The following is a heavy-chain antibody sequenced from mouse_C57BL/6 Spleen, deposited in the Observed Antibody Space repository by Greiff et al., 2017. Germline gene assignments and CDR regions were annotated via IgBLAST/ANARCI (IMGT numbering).Heavy chain of an antibody. V-gene: IGHV1-50*01. D-gene: IGHD1-1*01. CDR2: IDPSDSYT. J-gene: IGHJ2*01. Sequence: QVQLQQPGAELVKPGASMKLSCKASGYTFTSYWMQWVKQRPGQGLEWIGEIDPSDSYTNYNQKFKGKATLTVDTSSSTAYMQLSSLTSEDSAVYYCARFTTVVARNYFDYWGQGTTLTVSS. CDR1: GYTFTSYW. CDR3: ARFTTVVARNYFDY.